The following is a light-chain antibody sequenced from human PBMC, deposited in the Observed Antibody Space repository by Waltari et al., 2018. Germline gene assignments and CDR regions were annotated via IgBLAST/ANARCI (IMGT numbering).Light chain of an antibody. CDR3: QQFNEYPWT. J-gene: IGKJ1*01. CDR1: QATNIA. Sequence: AIQLTQSPSFLSASVGDRVTITCRTSQATNIALAWYPQQAGKPPKLLIYDTSTLESGVPSRFSGGGTGAELTLTISRLQPEDVGTYYCQQFNEYPWTFGQGTKVEIK. CDR2: DTS. V-gene: IGKV1D-13*01.